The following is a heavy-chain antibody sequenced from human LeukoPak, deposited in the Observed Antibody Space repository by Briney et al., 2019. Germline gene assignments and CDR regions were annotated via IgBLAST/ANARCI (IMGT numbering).Heavy chain of an antibody. CDR2: ISSSSSYI. CDR3: ARVSTGYYSPSHDAFDI. V-gene: IGHV3-21*01. CDR1: GFTFSSFS. D-gene: IGHD3-9*01. Sequence: GGSLRLSCAASGFTFSSFSMNWGGPAPGEGLEWVSSISSSSSYIYYADSVKGRFTISRDNAKNSLYLQMNSLRAEDTAVYYCARVSTGYYSPSHDAFDIWGQGTMVTVSS. J-gene: IGHJ3*02.